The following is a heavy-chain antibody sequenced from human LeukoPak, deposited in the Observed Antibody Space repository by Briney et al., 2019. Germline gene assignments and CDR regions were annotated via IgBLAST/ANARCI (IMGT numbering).Heavy chain of an antibody. CDR1: GFTFSSYG. V-gene: IGHV3-30*18. Sequence: GGSLRLSCAASGFTFSSYGMHWVRQAPGKGLEWVAVISYDGSNKYYADSVKGRFTISRDNSKNTLYLQMNSLRADDTAVYYCTKVASTGFIAYYFDYWGQGTLVTVSS. J-gene: IGHJ4*02. D-gene: IGHD3-16*02. CDR2: ISYDGSNK. CDR3: TKVASTGFIAYYFDY.